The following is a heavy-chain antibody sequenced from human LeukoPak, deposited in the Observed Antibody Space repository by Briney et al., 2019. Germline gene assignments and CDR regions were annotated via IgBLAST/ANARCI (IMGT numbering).Heavy chain of an antibody. CDR2: IIPIFGTA. Sequence: ASVKVSCKPSGGTFSIYAISWVRPAPGQGLEWMGGIIPIFGTANYAQKFQGRVTITTDESTSTAYMELSSLRSEDTAVYYCASVGSVEDYYYYYMDVRGKGTTVTVSS. D-gene: IGHD1-1*01. CDR1: GGTFSIYA. J-gene: IGHJ6*03. V-gene: IGHV1-69*05. CDR3: ASVGSVEDYYYYYMDV.